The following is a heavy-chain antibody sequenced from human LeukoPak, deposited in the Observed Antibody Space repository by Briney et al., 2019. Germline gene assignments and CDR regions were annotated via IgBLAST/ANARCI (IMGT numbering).Heavy chain of an antibody. D-gene: IGHD6-13*01. CDR2: ISSSASTI. CDR3: ARLPGYSSSWYDWYFDL. Sequence: GGSLRLSCAASGFTFSSYEMNWVRQTPGKGLEWVSYISSSASTIYSADSVKGRFTISRDNAKNSLYLQMNSLRAEDTAVYYCARLPGYSSSWYDWYFDLWGRGTLVTVSS. V-gene: IGHV3-48*03. J-gene: IGHJ2*01. CDR1: GFTFSSYE.